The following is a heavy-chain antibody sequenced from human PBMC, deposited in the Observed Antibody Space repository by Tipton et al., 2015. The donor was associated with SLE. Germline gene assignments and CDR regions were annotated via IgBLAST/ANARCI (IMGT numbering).Heavy chain of an antibody. Sequence: TLSLTCTVSGGSISSYYWSWIRQPPGKGLEWIGYIYYSGSTNYNPSLKSRVTISVDTSKNQFPLKLSSVTAADTAVYYCARVGVVVASYFDYWGQGTLVTVSS. V-gene: IGHV4-59*01. CDR3: ARVGVVVASYFDY. CDR1: GGSISSYY. J-gene: IGHJ4*02. CDR2: IYYSGST. D-gene: IGHD2-15*01.